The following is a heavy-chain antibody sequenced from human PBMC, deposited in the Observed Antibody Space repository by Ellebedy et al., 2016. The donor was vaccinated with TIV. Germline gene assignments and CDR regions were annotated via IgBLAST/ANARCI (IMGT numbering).Heavy chain of an antibody. J-gene: IGHJ3*02. V-gene: IGHV1-69*04. CDR2: IIPILGIT. CDR3: ARGVVIISFYAFDI. CDR1: GYTFTNYE. D-gene: IGHD3-3*01. Sequence: ASVKVSCKASGYTFTNYEIHWVRQAPGQGLEWMGRIIPILGITNYAQQFRGRVTITADKSTTTAYMELSSLRSEDTAVYYCARGVVIISFYAFDIWGQGTMVTVSS.